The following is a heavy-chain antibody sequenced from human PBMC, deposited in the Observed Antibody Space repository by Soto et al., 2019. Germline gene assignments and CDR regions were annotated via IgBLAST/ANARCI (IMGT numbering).Heavy chain of an antibody. D-gene: IGHD2-21*02. CDR1: GGTFSSYA. Sequence: QVQLVQSGAEVKKPGSSVKVSCKASGGTFSSYAISWVRQAPGQGLEWMGGLIPIFGTANYAHKFQGRVTITADESTSTAYMELSSLRSEDTAVYYCARNLAYCGGDCYSAPGLEYYFDYWGQGTLVTVSS. CDR2: LIPIFGTA. V-gene: IGHV1-69*01. CDR3: ARNLAYCGGDCYSAPGLEYYFDY. J-gene: IGHJ4*02.